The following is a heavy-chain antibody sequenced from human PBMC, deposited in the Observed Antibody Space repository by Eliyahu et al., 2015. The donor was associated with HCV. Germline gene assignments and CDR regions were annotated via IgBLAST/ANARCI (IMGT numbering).Heavy chain of an antibody. D-gene: IGHD6-19*01. CDR1: XGSITXXY. V-gene: IGHV4-59*01. CDR2: IHYSGXT. Sequence: QVQLQESGPGLVKPSETLSLTCTVSXGSITXXYWSWIRQPPGKGLEWIGYIHYSGXTNYNPSLKSRVTISVDRSKNQFSLNLTSVTAADTAMYYCASGGGGIAVTGTGGWFDPWGQGTLVTVSS. CDR3: ASGGGGIAVTGTGGWFDP. J-gene: IGHJ5*02.